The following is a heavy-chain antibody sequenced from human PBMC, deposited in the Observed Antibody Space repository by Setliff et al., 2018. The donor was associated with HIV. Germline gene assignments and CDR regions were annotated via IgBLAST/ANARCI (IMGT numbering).Heavy chain of an antibody. CDR3: ARGLVVVTDSDYDTNYYYYYYMDG. CDR1: GGSISSGGYY. D-gene: IGHD5-12*01. CDR2: IYYSGST. Sequence: PSETLSLTCTVSGGSISSGGYYWSWIRQHPGKGLEWIGYIYYSGSTYYNPSLKSRVTISIDTSKNQFSLKLSSVTAADTAVYYCARGLVVVTDSDYDTNYYYYYYMDGWGKGTTVTVSS. J-gene: IGHJ6*03. V-gene: IGHV4-31*03.